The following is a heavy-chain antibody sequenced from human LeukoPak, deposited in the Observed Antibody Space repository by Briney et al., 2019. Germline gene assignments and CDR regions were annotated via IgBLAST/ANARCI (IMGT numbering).Heavy chain of an antibody. J-gene: IGHJ6*02. CDR2: IYSGGST. Sequence: GGSLRLSCAASGFTVSSNYMSWVRQAPGKGLEWVSVIYSGGSTYYADSVKGRFTISRHNSKNTLYLQMNSPRAEDTAVYYCARVPPYSYGYYYYGMDVWGQGTTVTVSS. V-gene: IGHV3-53*04. D-gene: IGHD5-18*01. CDR3: ARVPPYSYGYYYYGMDV. CDR1: GFTVSSNY.